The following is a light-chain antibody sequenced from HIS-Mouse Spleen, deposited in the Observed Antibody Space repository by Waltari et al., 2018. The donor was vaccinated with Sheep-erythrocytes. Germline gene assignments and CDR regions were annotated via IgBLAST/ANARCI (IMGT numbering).Light chain of an antibody. CDR2: LGS. CDR1: QSLLHSNGYNY. V-gene: IGKV2-28*01. CDR3: MQALQTPRT. Sequence: DIVMTQSPLSLPVTPGEPASISCRSSQSLLHSNGYNYMDWYLQTPGQSPQLLIYLGSNRASGVPDRFSGSGSGTDFTLKISRVEAEDVGVYYCMQALQTPRTFGQGTKVEIK. J-gene: IGKJ1*01.